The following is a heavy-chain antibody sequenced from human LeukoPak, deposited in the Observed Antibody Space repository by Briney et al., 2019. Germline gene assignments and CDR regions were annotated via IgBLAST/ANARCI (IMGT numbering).Heavy chain of an antibody. V-gene: IGHV3-23*01. J-gene: IGHJ4*02. Sequence: GGSLRLSCAAPGFTFSSYAMSWVRQAPGKGLEWVSAISGSGGSTYYADSVKGRFTISRDNSKNTLYLQMNSLRAEDTAVYYCAKDGRAYYYDSSGYWGQGTLVTVSS. CDR1: GFTFSSYA. CDR2: ISGSGGST. CDR3: AKDGRAYYYDSSGY. D-gene: IGHD3-22*01.